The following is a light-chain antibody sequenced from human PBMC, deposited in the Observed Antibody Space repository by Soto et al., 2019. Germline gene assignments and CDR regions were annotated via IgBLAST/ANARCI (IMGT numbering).Light chain of an antibody. J-gene: IGLJ3*02. Sequence: QSALTQPASVSGSPGQSITISCTGTDSDVGGYNYVSWYQQHPGKAPKLMIYEVINRPSGVSNRFSGSKSANTASLTISGLQAEDEADYYCSSYAGSSTPWVFGGGTKLTVL. CDR1: DSDVGGYNY. CDR3: SSYAGSSTPWV. V-gene: IGLV2-14*03. CDR2: EVI.